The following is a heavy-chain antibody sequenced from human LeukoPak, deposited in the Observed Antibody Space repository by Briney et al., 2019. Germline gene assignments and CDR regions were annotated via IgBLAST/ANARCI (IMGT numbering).Heavy chain of an antibody. CDR3: ARDRTRKTYYHGSGVLYS. V-gene: IGHV1-18*01. D-gene: IGHD3-10*01. CDR2: ISGYSGNT. J-gene: IGHJ5*02. Sequence: GASVKVSCEASGYTFTTYGINWVRQAPGQGLEWMGWISGYSGNTNYAQNLQGRVTMATDTSTSTAYMELRSLRSDDTAVYYCARDRTRKTYYHGSGVLYSWGQGTLATVSS. CDR1: GYTFTTYG.